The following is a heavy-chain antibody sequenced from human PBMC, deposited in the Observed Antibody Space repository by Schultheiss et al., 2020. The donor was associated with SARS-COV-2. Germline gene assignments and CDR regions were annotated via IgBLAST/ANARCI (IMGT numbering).Heavy chain of an antibody. CDR3: ARLELSLSAFDY. CDR2: IWYDGSNK. J-gene: IGHJ4*02. V-gene: IGHV3-33*08. CDR1: GFTFSNAW. Sequence: GESLKISCAASGFTFSNAWMNWVRQAPGKGLEWVAVIWYDGSNKYYADSVKGRFTISRDNSKNTLYLQMNSLRAEDTAVYYCARLELSLSAFDYWGQGTLVTVSS. D-gene: IGHD3-16*02.